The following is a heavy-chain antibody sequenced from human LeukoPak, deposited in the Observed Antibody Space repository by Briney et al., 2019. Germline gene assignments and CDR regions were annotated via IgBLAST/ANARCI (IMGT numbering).Heavy chain of an antibody. CDR2: INHSGST. V-gene: IGHV4-34*01. CDR3: ARTTTGYCSGGSCYSHPYYYYYMDV. Sequence: SETLSLTCAAYGGSFSGYYWSWIRQPPGKGLEWIGEINHSGSTNYNPSLKSRVTISVDTSKNQFSLKLSSVTAADTAVYYCARTTTGYCSGGSCYSHPYYYYYMDVWGKGTTVTISS. CDR1: GGSFSGYY. J-gene: IGHJ6*03. D-gene: IGHD2-15*01.